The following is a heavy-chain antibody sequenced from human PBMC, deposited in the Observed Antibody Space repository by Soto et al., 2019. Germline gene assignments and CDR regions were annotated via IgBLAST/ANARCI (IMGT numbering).Heavy chain of an antibody. D-gene: IGHD5-18*01. CDR2: ISTSASYT. CDR3: PRDSDTYGLSLFDY. J-gene: IGHJ4*02. CDR1: GFIDSDFY. V-gene: IGHV3-11*05. Sequence: QVQLVESGGGLVKPGGSLRLSCSASGFIDSDFYMSWIRHAPGMGLECVSSISTSASYTNYADSVKGRFTISRDNATNSLYLQMNSLRAEDTAVYYCPRDSDTYGLSLFDYWGQGILVSFSS.